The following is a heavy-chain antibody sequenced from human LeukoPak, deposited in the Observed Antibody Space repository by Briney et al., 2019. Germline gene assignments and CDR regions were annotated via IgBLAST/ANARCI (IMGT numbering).Heavy chain of an antibody. CDR3: AREQLTGTTRWFDP. J-gene: IGHJ5*02. D-gene: IGHD1-14*01. CDR2: IIPIFGTA. CDR1: GGTFSSYA. Sequence: GASVKVSCKASGGTFSSYAISWVRQAPGQGLEWMGGIIPIFGTANYAQKFQGRVTITADESTSTAYMELSSLRSEDTAVYYCAREQLTGTTRWFDPWGQGTLVTVSS. V-gene: IGHV1-69*13.